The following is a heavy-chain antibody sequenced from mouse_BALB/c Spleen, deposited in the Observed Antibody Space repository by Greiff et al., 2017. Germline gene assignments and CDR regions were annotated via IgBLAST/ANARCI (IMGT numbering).Heavy chain of an antibody. CDR3: ARHVDYDQGCYSY. Sequence: VQLKESGGDLVKPGGSLKLSCAASGFTFSSYGMSWVRQTPDKRLEWVATISSGGSYTYYPDSVKGRFTISRDNAKNTLYLQMSSLKSEDTAMYYCARHVDYDQGCYSYWGQGTSVTVSS. CDR2: ISSGGSYT. J-gene: IGHJ4*01. CDR1: GFTFSSYG. D-gene: IGHD2-4*01. V-gene: IGHV5-6*01.